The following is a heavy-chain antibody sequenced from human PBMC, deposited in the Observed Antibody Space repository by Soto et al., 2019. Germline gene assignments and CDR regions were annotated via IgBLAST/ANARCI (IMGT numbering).Heavy chain of an antibody. CDR1: GYTFTSYD. D-gene: IGHD5-12*01. CDR3: ARSGYSGYDPMINWFDP. V-gene: IGHV1-8*01. Sequence: QVQLVQSGAEVKKPGASVKVSCKASGYTFTSYDINWVRQATGQGLEWMGWMNPNSGNTGYAQKFQGRVTMTRNTSISTAYMELSSLRSEDTAVYYCARSGYSGYDPMINWFDPWGQGTLVTVSS. J-gene: IGHJ5*02. CDR2: MNPNSGNT.